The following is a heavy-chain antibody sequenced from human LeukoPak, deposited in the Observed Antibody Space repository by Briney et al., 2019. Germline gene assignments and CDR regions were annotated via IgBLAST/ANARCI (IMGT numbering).Heavy chain of an antibody. J-gene: IGHJ3*02. CDR1: GGSISSSSYY. Sequence: PSETLSLTCTVSGGSISSSSYYWGWIRQPPGKGLEWIGSIYYSGSTNYNPSLKSRVTISVDTSKNQFSLKLSSVTAADTAVYYCARHPRSHPEEAYYWILDDAFDIWGQGTMVTVSS. CDR2: IYYSGST. D-gene: IGHD1-20*01. CDR3: ARHPRSHPEEAYYWILDDAFDI. V-gene: IGHV4-39*01.